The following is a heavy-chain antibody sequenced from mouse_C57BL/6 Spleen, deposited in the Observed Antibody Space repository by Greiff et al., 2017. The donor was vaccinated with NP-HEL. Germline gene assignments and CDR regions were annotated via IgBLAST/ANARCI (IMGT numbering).Heavy chain of an antibody. Sequence: QVQLQQPGTELVKPGASVKLSCKASGYTFTSYWMHWVKQRPGQGLEWIGNINPSNGGTNYNEKFKSKATLTVDKSSSTAYMQLSSLTSEDSAVDYCAREAQATLYAMDYWGQGTSVTVSS. D-gene: IGHD3-2*02. CDR2: INPSNGGT. J-gene: IGHJ4*01. CDR3: AREAQATLYAMDY. V-gene: IGHV1-53*01. CDR1: GYTFTSYW.